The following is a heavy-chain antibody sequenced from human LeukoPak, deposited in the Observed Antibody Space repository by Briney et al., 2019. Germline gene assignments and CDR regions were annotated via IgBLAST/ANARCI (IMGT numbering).Heavy chain of an antibody. D-gene: IGHD1-26*01. Sequence: SETLSLTCTVSGGSISSDYWSWVRQPPGKGLEWIGYIYYSGSTNYNPSLKSRVTISVDTSKNQFSLKLSSVTAVDTAVYYCARDLGGANWFDPWGRGTLVTVS. CDR3: ARDLGGANWFDP. V-gene: IGHV4-59*01. J-gene: IGHJ5*02. CDR2: IYYSGST. CDR1: GGSISSDY.